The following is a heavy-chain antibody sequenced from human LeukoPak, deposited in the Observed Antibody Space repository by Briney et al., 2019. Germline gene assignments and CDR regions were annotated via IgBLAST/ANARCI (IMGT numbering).Heavy chain of an antibody. Sequence: GASVKVSCKASGYTFTGYYMHWVRQAPGQGLEWMGWINPNSGGTNYAQKFQGRVTMTRDTSISTAYMELSRLRSDDTAVYYCARELVVVAATTDYWGQGTLVTVSS. D-gene: IGHD2-15*01. J-gene: IGHJ4*02. V-gene: IGHV1-2*02. CDR1: GYTFTGYY. CDR3: ARELVVVAATTDY. CDR2: INPNSGGT.